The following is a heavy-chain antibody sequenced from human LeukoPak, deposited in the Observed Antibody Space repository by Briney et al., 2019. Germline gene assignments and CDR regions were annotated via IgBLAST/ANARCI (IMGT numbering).Heavy chain of an antibody. CDR3: AKMQGYFDY. J-gene: IGHJ4*02. V-gene: IGHV3-23*01. Sequence: PGGSLRLSCAASAFTFSNYGMSWVRQAPGKGLQWVSAITGDGTTTFYADSVKGRFTISRDNSKNMLYLQMSSLRAEDTAIYYCAKMQGYFDYWGQGTLVPVSS. CDR1: AFTFSNYG. CDR2: ITGDGTTT.